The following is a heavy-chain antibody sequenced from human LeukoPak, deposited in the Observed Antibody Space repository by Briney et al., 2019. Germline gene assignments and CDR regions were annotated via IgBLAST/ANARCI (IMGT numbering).Heavy chain of an antibody. J-gene: IGHJ3*02. CDR3: ARGPDAFDI. CDR2: ISSSASTV. CDR1: GFTFSSYE. V-gene: IGHV3-48*03. Sequence: GGSLRLPCAASGFTFSSYEMNWVRQAPGKGLEWVSYISSSASTVYYADSVKGRFTISRDNAKNSLYLQMNSLRAEDTAVYYCARGPDAFDIWGQGTMVTVSS.